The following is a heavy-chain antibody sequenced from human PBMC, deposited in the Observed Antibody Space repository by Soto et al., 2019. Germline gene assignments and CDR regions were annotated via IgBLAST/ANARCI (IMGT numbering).Heavy chain of an antibody. Sequence: QVQLVESGGGVVQPGRSLRLSCAASGFTFSNYGMHWVRQAPGKGLEWVIVISYDGNVAYYADSVKGRFTISRDNSKNTLYLQMNSLRTEDTAMYYCAKEGPITNCYFDYGGQGTLVTVSS. J-gene: IGHJ4*02. CDR3: AKEGPITNCYFDY. D-gene: IGHD1-1*01. CDR1: GFTFSNYG. V-gene: IGHV3-30*18. CDR2: ISYDGNVA.